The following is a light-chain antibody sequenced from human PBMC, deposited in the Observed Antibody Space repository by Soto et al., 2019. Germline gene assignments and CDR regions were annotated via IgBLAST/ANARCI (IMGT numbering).Light chain of an antibody. J-gene: IGKJ3*01. CDR1: QSISSW. CDR2: DAS. V-gene: IGKV1-5*01. Sequence: DIQMTQSPSTLSASVGDRVTITCRASQSISSWLAWYQQKPGKAPKLLIYDASSLESGVPSRFSGSGSGTEFTLTISSLQPDDFATYYCQQSYSTPRNTFGPGTKVDIK. CDR3: QQSYSTPRNT.